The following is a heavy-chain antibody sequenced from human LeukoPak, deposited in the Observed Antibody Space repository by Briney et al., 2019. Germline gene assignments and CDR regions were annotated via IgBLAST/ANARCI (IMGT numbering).Heavy chain of an antibody. Sequence: PGGSLRLSCAVSGFTFSSYWMNWVRQAPGKGLEWVANIKQDGSEKNYVDSVKGRFTISRDNAKNTLFLQMNDLRAEDTAVYYWVKGGGGIGEVYWGQGTLVTVSS. CDR1: GFTFSSYW. D-gene: IGHD3-16*01. CDR3: VKGGGGIGEVY. V-gene: IGHV3-7*01. CDR2: IKQDGSEK. J-gene: IGHJ4*02.